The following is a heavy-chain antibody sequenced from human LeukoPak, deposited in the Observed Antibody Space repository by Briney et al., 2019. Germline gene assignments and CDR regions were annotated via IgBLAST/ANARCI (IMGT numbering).Heavy chain of an antibody. CDR2: ISAYNGNT. V-gene: IGHV1-18*01. J-gene: IGHJ4*02. CDR1: GYTFTSYG. D-gene: IGHD6-13*01. Sequence: GASVKVSCKASGYTFTSYGISWVRQAPGQGLEWMGWISAYNGNTNYAQKLQGRVTMTTDTSTSTAYMELSRLRSDDTAVYYCARGGSSSWFPKRVGSYYFDYWGQGTLVTVSS. CDR3: ARGGSSSWFPKRVGSYYFDY.